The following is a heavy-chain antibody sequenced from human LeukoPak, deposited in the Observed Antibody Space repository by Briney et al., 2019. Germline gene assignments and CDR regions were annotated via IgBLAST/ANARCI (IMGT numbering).Heavy chain of an antibody. V-gene: IGHV3-48*02. CDR2: VRPGDSAR. J-gene: IGHJ4*02. D-gene: IGHD4-17*01. CDR3: ATDSHYAFDF. CDR1: GFTFSNYP. Sequence: GGSLRLSCAAFGFTFSNYPMNWVRQAPGKGLEWVSNVRPGDSARSYADSVRGRFTISRDDAKNSLYLQMNSLRDEDTAVYYCATDSHYAFDFWRLGTLVTVSS.